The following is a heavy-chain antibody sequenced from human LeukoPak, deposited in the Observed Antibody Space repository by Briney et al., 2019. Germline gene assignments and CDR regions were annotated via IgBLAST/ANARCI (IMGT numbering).Heavy chain of an antibody. CDR1: GFTFSSYA. CDR3: AKGKASGSYWGPFDY. D-gene: IGHD1-26*01. Sequence: PGGSLRLSCAASGFTFSSYAMSWVRQAPGKGLEWVSAISGSGGSTYYADSVKGRFTISRDNSKNTLYLQMNSLRAEDTAVYYCAKGKASGSYWGPFDYWGQGTLVTVSS. CDR2: ISGSGGST. J-gene: IGHJ4*02. V-gene: IGHV3-23*01.